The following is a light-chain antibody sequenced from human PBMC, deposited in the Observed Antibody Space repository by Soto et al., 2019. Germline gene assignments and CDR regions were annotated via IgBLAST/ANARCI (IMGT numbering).Light chain of an antibody. CDR2: DAS. J-gene: IGKJ1*01. V-gene: IGKV1-5*01. CDR1: QSITNR. CDR3: QHYGGLWT. Sequence: DIQMTQSPSALSASVGDRVTITCRASQSITNRLAWHQLKPGKAPQVLIFDASNLESGVPSRFRGSGFGTEFSLTITSLQPDDSATYYCQHYGGLWTFGQGTKVEI.